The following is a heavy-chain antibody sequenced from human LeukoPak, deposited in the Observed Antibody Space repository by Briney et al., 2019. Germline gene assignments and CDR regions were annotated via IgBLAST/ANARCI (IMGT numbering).Heavy chain of an antibody. CDR3: AKGPYSYGNERPYYFDY. Sequence: GGSLRLSCAASGFTFSSYAMSWVRQAPGKGLEWVSAISSSGGSTYYADSVKGRFTISRDNSKNTLYLQMNSLRAEDTAVYYCAKGPYSYGNERPYYFDYWGQGTLVTVSS. CDR2: ISSSGGST. D-gene: IGHD5-18*01. V-gene: IGHV3-23*01. J-gene: IGHJ4*02. CDR1: GFTFSSYA.